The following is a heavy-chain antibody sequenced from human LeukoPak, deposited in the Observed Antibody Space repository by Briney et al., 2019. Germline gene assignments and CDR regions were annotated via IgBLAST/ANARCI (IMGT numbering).Heavy chain of an antibody. CDR2: INPNSGGT. CDR1: GGTFSSYA. V-gene: IGHV1-2*02. D-gene: IGHD1-26*01. Sequence: SVKVSCKASGGTFSSYAISWVRQAPGQGLEWVGWINPNSGGTDSAQKLQGRVTMTRDTSISATYMELRTLTSDDTAVYYCARGTRGSYSSIHDWGQGTLVTVSS. J-gene: IGHJ4*02. CDR3: ARGTRGSYSSIHD.